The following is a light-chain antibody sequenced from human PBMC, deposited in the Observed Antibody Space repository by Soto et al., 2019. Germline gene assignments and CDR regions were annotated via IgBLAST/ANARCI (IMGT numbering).Light chain of an antibody. CDR1: QSVSSNY. CDR2: GAS. CDR3: QQYSSSPPN. Sequence: EIVLTQSPGTLSLSPGERATLSCRASQSVSSNYLAWYQQKPGQAPRLLIYGASSRATGIPDRFSGSGSGTDFTLTISRLEPEDFAVYYCQQYSSSPPNFGPGTKVDFK. V-gene: IGKV3-20*01. J-gene: IGKJ3*01.